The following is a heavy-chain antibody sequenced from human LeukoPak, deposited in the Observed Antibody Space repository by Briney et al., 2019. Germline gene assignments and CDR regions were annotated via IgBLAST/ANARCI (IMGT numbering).Heavy chain of an antibody. CDR2: INHSGST. Sequence: SETLSLTCAVYGGSFSGYYWSWIRQPPGKGLEWIGEINHSGSTNYNPSFKSRVTISVDTSKNQFSLKLSSVTAADTAVYYCARALDYDSSGRNNWFDPWGQGTLVTVSS. CDR1: GGSFSGYY. CDR3: ARALDYDSSGRNNWFDP. V-gene: IGHV4-34*01. J-gene: IGHJ5*02. D-gene: IGHD3-22*01.